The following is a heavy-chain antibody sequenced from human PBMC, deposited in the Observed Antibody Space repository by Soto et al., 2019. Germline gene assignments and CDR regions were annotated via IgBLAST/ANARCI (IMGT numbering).Heavy chain of an antibody. D-gene: IGHD4-17*01. CDR3: ARRYGDCFDY. CDR1: GGSISSSSYN. CDR2: IYYSGST. Sequence: PSETLALTCTVAGGSISSSSYNWGWIRQPPGKGLEWIGYIYYSGSTNYNPSLKSRVTISVDTSKNQFSLKLSSVTAADMAVYYCARRYGDCFDYWGQGTLVTVSS. J-gene: IGHJ4*02. V-gene: IGHV4-61*05.